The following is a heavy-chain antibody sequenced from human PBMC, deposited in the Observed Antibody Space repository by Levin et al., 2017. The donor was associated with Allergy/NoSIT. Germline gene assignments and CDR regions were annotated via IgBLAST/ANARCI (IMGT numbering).Heavy chain of an antibody. CDR1: GFTFSSYW. CDR2: IKQDGSEK. J-gene: IGHJ4*02. D-gene: IGHD6-6*01. Sequence: GESLKISCAASGFTFSSYWMSWVRQAPGKGLEWVANIKQDGSEKYYVDSVKGRFTISRDNAKNSLYLQMNSLRAEDTAVYYCATCIAARPRSGHHANWGQGTLVTVSS. V-gene: IGHV3-7*01. CDR3: ATCIAARPRSGHHAN.